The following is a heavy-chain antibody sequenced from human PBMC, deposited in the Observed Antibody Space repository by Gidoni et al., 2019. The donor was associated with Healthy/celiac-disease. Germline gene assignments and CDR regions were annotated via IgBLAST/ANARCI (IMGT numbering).Heavy chain of an antibody. CDR3: ARVVVVAARRLGFDY. J-gene: IGHJ4*02. CDR2: IYYSGST. Sequence: QLQLQESGPGLVKPSETLSLTCTVSGGSISSSSYYWGWIRQPPGKGLEWIGSIYYSGSTYYNPSLKSRVTISVDTSKNQFSLKLSSVTAADTAVYYCARVVVVAARRLGFDYWGQGTLVTVSS. D-gene: IGHD2-15*01. V-gene: IGHV4-39*01. CDR1: GGSISSSSYY.